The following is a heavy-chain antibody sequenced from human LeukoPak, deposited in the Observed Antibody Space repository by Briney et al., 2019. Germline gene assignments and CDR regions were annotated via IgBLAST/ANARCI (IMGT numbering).Heavy chain of an antibody. J-gene: IGHJ3*02. CDR1: GFTFSSYW. CDR3: ARDSHGDYPDAFDI. V-gene: IGHV3-7*01. Sequence: GGSLRLSCAASGFTFSSYWMSWVRQAPGKGLEWVANIKQDGSEKYYVDSVKGRFTISRDNAKNSLYLQMNSLRAEDTAVYYCARDSHGDYPDAFDIWGQGTMVTVSS. CDR2: IKQDGSEK. D-gene: IGHD4-17*01.